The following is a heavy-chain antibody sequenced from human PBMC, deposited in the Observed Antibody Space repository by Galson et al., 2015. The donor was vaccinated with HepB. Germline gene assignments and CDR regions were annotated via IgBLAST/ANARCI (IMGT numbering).Heavy chain of an antibody. Sequence: SLRLSCAASGFTFSDYYMSWIRQAPGKGLEWVSYISGSGVYTNYADSVKGRFTISRDNAKNSLYLQMNSLRAEDTAVYYCARASIVVVIRDWYFDLWGRGTLVTVSS. CDR2: ISGSGVYT. CDR1: GFTFSDYY. V-gene: IGHV3-11*05. J-gene: IGHJ2*01. D-gene: IGHD3-22*01. CDR3: ARASIVVVIRDWYFDL.